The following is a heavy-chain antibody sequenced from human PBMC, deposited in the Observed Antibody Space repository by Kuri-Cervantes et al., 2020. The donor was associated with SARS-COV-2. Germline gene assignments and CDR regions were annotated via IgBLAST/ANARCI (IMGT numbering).Heavy chain of an antibody. V-gene: IGHV3-15*01. CDR1: GFTFTNAW. CDR3: TTDLDFWSGYFYWDY. Sequence: GGSLRLSCAASGFTFTNAWMNWVRQAPGKGLEWVGRIKSKSHGGTTDYAAPVRGRFTISRDDSKNTLYLQMNSLKTDDTAIYYCTTDLDFWSGYFYWDYWGQGTLVTGSS. J-gene: IGHJ4*02. CDR2: IKSKSHGGTT. D-gene: IGHD3-3*01.